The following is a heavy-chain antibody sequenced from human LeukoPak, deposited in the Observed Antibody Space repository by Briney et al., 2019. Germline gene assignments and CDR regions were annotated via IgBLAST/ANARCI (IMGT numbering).Heavy chain of an antibody. V-gene: IGHV4-59*01. J-gene: IGHJ4*02. CDR1: GGSINNYY. CDR3: GRDRGSGGGFDY. CDR2: IYYTGIT. Sequence: PLETLSLTCTVSGGSINNYYWSWIRQPPGKGLEWIAYIYYTGITNYNPSLKSRVAISVDTSQNQFSLKLSSVIAADTAVYYCGRDRGSGGGFDYWGQGTLVTVSS. D-gene: IGHD3-16*01.